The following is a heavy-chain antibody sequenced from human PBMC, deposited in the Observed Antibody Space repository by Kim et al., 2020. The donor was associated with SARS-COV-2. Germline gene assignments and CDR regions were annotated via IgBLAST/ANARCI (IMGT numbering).Heavy chain of an antibody. D-gene: IGHD2-21*01. J-gene: IGHJ4*02. CDR3: ARGTGVVVIPHYFDY. Sequence: QKFQGRVTITADESTSTAYMELSSLRSEDTAVYYCARGTGVVVIPHYFDYWGQGTLVTVSS. V-gene: IGHV1-69*01.